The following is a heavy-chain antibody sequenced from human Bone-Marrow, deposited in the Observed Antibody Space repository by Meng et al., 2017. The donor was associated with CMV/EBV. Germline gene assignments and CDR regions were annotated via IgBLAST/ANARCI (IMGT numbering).Heavy chain of an antibody. Sequence: GGSLRLSCVASGISLDNYAMHWVRQAPGKGLEWVSGISGAGDETYYADSVKGRFTISRDNSKNTHYLQMSSLRVEDTAVYFCARRMVNFAFDLWGQGTMVTVSS. CDR1: GISLDNYA. CDR3: ARRMVNFAFDL. J-gene: IGHJ3*01. CDR2: ISGAGDET. D-gene: IGHD5-18*01. V-gene: IGHV3-23*01.